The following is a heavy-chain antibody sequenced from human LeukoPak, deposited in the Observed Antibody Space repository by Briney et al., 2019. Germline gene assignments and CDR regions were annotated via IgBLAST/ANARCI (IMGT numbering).Heavy chain of an antibody. CDR1: GYTFTSYY. CDR3: ARVDSSSNWFDP. CDR2: INPSGGST. Sequence: ASVTVSCKASGYTFTSYYMHWVRQAPGQGLEWMGIINPSGGSTSYAQKFQGRVTMTTDTSTSTACMELRSLRSDDTAVYYCARVDSSSNWFDPWGQGTLVTVSS. J-gene: IGHJ5*02. D-gene: IGHD6-13*01. V-gene: IGHV1-46*01.